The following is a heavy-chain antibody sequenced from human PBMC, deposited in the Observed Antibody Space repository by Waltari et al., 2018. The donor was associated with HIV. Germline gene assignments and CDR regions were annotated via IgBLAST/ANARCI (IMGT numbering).Heavy chain of an antibody. CDR2: IWYDGSNK. D-gene: IGHD2-21*02. CDR1: GFPFSSYG. CDR3: ARDLGYCGGDCPLDY. V-gene: IGHV3-33*01. Sequence: QVQLVESGGGGVQPGRSLRLSCAASGFPFSSYGMHWVRQAPGKGLEWVAVIWYDGSNKYYADSVKGRFTISRDNSKNTLYLQMNSLRAEDTAVYYCARDLGYCGGDCPLDYWGQGTLVTVSS. J-gene: IGHJ4*02.